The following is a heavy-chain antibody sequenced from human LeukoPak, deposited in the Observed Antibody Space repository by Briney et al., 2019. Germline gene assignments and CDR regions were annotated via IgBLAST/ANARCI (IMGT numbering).Heavy chain of an antibody. Sequence: PGGSLRLSCVASGFTFISYAMNWVRQAPGKGLEWVSAISGSGGSTYYADSVKGRFTISRDNSENTLYLRMNSLRAEDTAVYYCAKDRRNTVPTLSDYWGQGTMVTVSS. D-gene: IGHD5-12*01. CDR1: GFTFISYA. CDR2: ISGSGGST. CDR3: AKDRRNTVPTLSDY. V-gene: IGHV3-23*01. J-gene: IGHJ4*02.